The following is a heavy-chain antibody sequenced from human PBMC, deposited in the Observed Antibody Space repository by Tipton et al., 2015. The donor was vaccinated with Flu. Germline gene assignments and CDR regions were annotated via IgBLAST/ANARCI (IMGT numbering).Heavy chain of an antibody. CDR2: IYTSGSI. V-gene: IGHV4-4*07. J-gene: IGHJ6*02. D-gene: IGHD6-13*01. CDR3: AREGSSWYRHWYYGMDV. Sequence: TLSLTCTVSGGPISSYYWSLIRQPAGKGLEWIGRIYTSGSINYNPSLKSRVTMSVDTSKNQFSLKLSSVTAADTAVYYCAREGSSWYRHWYYGMDVWGQGTTVTVSS. CDR1: GGPISSYY.